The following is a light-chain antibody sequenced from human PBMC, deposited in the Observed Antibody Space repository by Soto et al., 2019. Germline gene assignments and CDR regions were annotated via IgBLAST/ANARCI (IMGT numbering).Light chain of an antibody. CDR1: QGISSY. CDR3: QQYYSYPRT. Sequence: AIRMTQSPSSFSASTGDRVTSTCRASQGISSYFAWYQQKPGKAPKLLIYAASTLQSGVPSRFSGSGSGTDFTLTISCLQSEDFATYYCQQYYSYPRTFGQGTKVDI. J-gene: IGKJ1*01. CDR2: AAS. V-gene: IGKV1-8*01.